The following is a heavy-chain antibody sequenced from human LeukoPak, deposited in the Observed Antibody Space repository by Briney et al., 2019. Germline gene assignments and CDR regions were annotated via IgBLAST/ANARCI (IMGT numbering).Heavy chain of an antibody. CDR1: GGSINSGGYY. CDR3: ARLYCSRTSCYSSP. J-gene: IGHJ5*02. CDR2: IYYSGST. V-gene: IGHV4-31*03. Sequence: SETLSLTCTVSGGSINSGGYYWSWIRQHPGKGLEWIGYIYYSGSTYYNPSLKSRVTISIDTSKNQFSLKLNSVTAADTAVYYCARLYCSRTSCYSSPWGQGTLVTVSA. D-gene: IGHD2-2*02.